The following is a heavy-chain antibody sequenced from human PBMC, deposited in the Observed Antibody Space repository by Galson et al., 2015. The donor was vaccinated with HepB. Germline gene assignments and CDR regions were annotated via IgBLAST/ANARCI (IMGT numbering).Heavy chain of an antibody. D-gene: IGHD4-17*01. CDR3: ARDLTVIPGVGMHV. Sequence: SVKVSCKASGGTFSNYAISWVRQAPGQGLEWMGGIIPIFGTANNAQKFQGRVTITADESTGTAYMDLTSLRSEDTAVYYCARDLTVIPGVGMHVWGQGTTVTVSS. V-gene: IGHV1-69*13. CDR1: GGTFSNYA. CDR2: IIPIFGTA. J-gene: IGHJ6*02.